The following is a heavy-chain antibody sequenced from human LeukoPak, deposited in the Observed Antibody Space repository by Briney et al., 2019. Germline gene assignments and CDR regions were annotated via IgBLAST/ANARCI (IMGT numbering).Heavy chain of an antibody. Sequence: PGGSLRLSCAASGFTFSSYAMSWVRQAPGKGLEWGSAISGSGGSTYYADSVKGRFTISRDNSKNTLYLQMNSLRAEDTAVYYCSFPDIVVVPAAMRAFDIWGQGTMVSVSS. J-gene: IGHJ3*02. CDR3: SFPDIVVVPAAMRAFDI. V-gene: IGHV3-23*01. CDR1: GFTFSSYA. D-gene: IGHD2-2*01. CDR2: ISGSGGST.